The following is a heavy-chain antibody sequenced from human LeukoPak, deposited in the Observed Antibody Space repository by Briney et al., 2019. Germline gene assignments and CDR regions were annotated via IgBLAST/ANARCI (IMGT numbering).Heavy chain of an antibody. CDR2: IRSKANSYAT. J-gene: IGHJ6*03. Sequence: PGGSLRLSCAGSGFTFSGSAMHWVRQASGKWLEWVGRIRSKANSYATAYAASVKGRFTISRDDSKNTAYLQMNSLKTEDTAVYYCTSNPLYYDSSGYYLEAYYYYMDVWGKGTTVTVSS. CDR3: TSNPLYYDSSGYYLEAYYYYMDV. CDR1: GFTFSGSA. V-gene: IGHV3-73*01. D-gene: IGHD3-22*01.